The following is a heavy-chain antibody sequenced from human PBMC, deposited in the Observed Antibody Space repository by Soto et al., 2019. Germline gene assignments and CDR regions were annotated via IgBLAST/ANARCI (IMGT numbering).Heavy chain of an antibody. J-gene: IGHJ4*02. CDR2: IIPLFGTA. CDR3: ARLIGEGYSGTYALDY. Sequence: QVQLVQSGAEVKKPGSSVKASCKASGGTFNNYAISWVRQAPGQGLEWMGGIIPLFGTANYAQKFEGRVTITEDKSTDTAYMELSSLKSEDTAVYYCARLIGEGYSGTYALDYWGQGTLVTVSS. D-gene: IGHD1-26*01. CDR1: GGTFNNYA. V-gene: IGHV1-69*06.